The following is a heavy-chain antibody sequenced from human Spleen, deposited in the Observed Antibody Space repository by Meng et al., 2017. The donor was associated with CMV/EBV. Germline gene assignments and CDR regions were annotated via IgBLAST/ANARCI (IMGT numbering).Heavy chain of an antibody. V-gene: IGHV4-59*08. D-gene: IGHD3-10*01. CDR3: ARGRLGSGSYYRGKNYYYYAMDV. J-gene: IGHJ6*02. CDR1: GGSISSHY. Sequence: SETLSLTCTVSGGSISSHYWSWIRQPPGKGLEWIGYIYYSGNTYYNPSLKSRVTISVDTSKNQFSLSLSSVTAADTAVYYCARGRLGSGSYYRGKNYYYYAMDVWGQGTTVTVSS. CDR2: IYYSGNT.